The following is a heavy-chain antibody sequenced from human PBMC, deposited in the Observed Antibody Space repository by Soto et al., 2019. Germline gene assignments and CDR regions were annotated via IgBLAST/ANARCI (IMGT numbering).Heavy chain of an antibody. V-gene: IGHV1-58*02. Sequence: SVKVSCKASGFDFGSFGIQFLRQTRGRGLEWIGWIVVVSGSTNYARHFQGRVAISRDMSSSTAYLDLSDLKSDDTAVYFCSADNQNRARGWMVWCQGTTVTVS. D-gene: IGHD2-2*03. CDR2: IVVVSGST. J-gene: IGHJ6*02. CDR1: GFDFGSFG. CDR3: SADNQNRARGWMV.